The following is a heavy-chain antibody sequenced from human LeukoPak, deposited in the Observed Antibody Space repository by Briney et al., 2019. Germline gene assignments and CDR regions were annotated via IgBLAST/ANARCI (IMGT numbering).Heavy chain of an antibody. CDR2: ISDSGGST. V-gene: IGHV3-23*01. Sequence: GGSLRLSCAVSGITLSNYGMSWVRQAPGKGLEWVAGISDSGGSTNYADSVKGRFTISRDNSKNTLYLQMNSLRAEDTAVYYCARDRGMGSYFDYWGQGTLVTVSS. D-gene: IGHD3-10*01. J-gene: IGHJ4*02. CDR3: ARDRGMGSYFDY. CDR1: GITLSNYG.